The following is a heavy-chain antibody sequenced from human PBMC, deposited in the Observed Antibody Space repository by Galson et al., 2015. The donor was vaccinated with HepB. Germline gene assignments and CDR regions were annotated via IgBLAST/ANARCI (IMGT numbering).Heavy chain of an antibody. CDR2: FSGYDGST. CDR1: GYSFSNYG. D-gene: IGHD3-10*01. J-gene: IGHJ4*02. CDR3: ASAPRISFGELMQPLTK. Sequence: SVKVSCKASGYSFSNYGLSWIRQAPGPGLEWMGWFSGYDGSTNSAQKFQGRVTITRDPSASTAYMELNSLTSKDTALYYCASAPRISFGELMQPLTKWGLGTLVTVSS. V-gene: IGHV1-18*01.